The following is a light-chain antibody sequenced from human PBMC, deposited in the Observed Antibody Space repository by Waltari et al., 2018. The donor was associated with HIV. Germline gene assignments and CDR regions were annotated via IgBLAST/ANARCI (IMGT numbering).Light chain of an antibody. V-gene: IGKV3-11*01. CDR1: QSVSSY. J-gene: IGKJ4*01. Sequence: EIVLTQSPATLSLSPGERATLSCRASQSVSSYLAWYQQKPGQAPRLLIYDASNRAAGIPARFSGSGSGTDFTLTISSLEPEDSAVYYCQQRSNWPPLTFGGGTKVEIK. CDR3: QQRSNWPPLT. CDR2: DAS.